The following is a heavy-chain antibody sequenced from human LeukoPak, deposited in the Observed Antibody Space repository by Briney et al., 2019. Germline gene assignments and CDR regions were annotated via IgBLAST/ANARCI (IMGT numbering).Heavy chain of an antibody. V-gene: IGHV1-69*13. J-gene: IGHJ4*02. D-gene: IGHD5-18*01. CDR3: ARDQGDTAMVPFDY. CDR1: GGTFSSYA. CDR2: IIPIFGTA. Sequence: ASVKASCKASGGTFSSYAISWVRQAPGQGLEWMGGIIPIFGTANYAQKFQGRVTITADESTSTAYMELSSLRSEDTAVYYCARDQGDTAMVPFDYWGQGTLVTVSS.